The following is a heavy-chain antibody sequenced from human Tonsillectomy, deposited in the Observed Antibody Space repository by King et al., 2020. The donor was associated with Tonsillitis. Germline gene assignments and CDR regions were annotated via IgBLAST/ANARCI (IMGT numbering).Heavy chain of an antibody. CDR3: ARAPVTTREYYFDY. Sequence: LQLQESGSGLVKPSQTLSLTCAVSGGSISSGGYSWSWIRQPPGQGLEWIGYIYHSGSTYYNPSLKSRVTISVDRSKNQFSLKLSSVTAADTAVYYCARAPVTTREYYFDYWGQGTLVTVSS. V-gene: IGHV4-30-2*01. CDR1: GGSISSGGYS. D-gene: IGHD4-17*01. CDR2: IYHSGST. J-gene: IGHJ4*02.